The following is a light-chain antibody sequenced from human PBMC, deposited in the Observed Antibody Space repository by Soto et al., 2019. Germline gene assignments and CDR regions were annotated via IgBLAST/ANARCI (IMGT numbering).Light chain of an antibody. CDR1: QSVRSSY. J-gene: IGKJ2*02. CDR3: QQYGSSPST. Sequence: EIVLTQSPGTLSLSPGERATLSCRASQSVRSSYLAWYQQKPGQAPRLLIYGASTRATGIPDRFSGRGSGTDFTLSISRLEPDDFAVYYCQQYGSSPSTFGQGTKLEIK. V-gene: IGKV3-20*01. CDR2: GAS.